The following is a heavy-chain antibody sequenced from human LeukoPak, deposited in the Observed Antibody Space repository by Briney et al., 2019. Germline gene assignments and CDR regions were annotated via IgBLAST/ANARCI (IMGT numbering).Heavy chain of an antibody. CDR2: INPNSGGT. J-gene: IGHJ4*02. CDR1: GYTFTGYY. D-gene: IGHD3-9*01. V-gene: IGHV1-2*02. CDR3: ARAYYDILTGYPRGAYFDY. Sequence: ASVKVSCKASGYTFTGYYMHWVRQAPGHGLEWMGWINPNSGGTNYAQKFQGRVTMTRDTSISTAYMELSRLRSDDTAVYYCARAYYDILTGYPRGAYFDYWGQGTLVTVSS.